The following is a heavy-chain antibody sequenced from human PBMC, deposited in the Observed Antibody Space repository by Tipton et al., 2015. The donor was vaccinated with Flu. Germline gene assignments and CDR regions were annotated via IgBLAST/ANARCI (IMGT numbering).Heavy chain of an antibody. CDR3: ARDPHKLGGESDAFDI. CDR2: IYASGVT. D-gene: IGHD7-27*01. Sequence: PGLVKPSETLSLTCTVSGGSMSNNFWSWFRQPAEKGLEWIGRIYASGVTNYNPSLKSRVTMSIDTSKNQFSLRLSSVTAADTAVYYCARDPHKLGGESDAFDIWGQGTMVTVSS. CDR1: GGSMSNNF. J-gene: IGHJ3*02. V-gene: IGHV4-4*07.